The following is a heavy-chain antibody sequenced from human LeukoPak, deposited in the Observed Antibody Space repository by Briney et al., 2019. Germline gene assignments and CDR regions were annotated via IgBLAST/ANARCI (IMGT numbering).Heavy chain of an antibody. CDR3: AREFRDYDVLTGYHDS. CDR1: GGSISGNSYY. J-gene: IGHJ4*02. D-gene: IGHD3-9*01. V-gene: IGHV4-39*07. Sequence: PSETLSLTCTVSGGSISGNSYYWGWIRQPPGKGLEWIGSIYYSGSTYYNPSLKSRATISVDTSKNQFSLKLSSMTAADTAVYYCAREFRDYDVLTGYHDSWGQGTLVTVSS. CDR2: IYYSGST.